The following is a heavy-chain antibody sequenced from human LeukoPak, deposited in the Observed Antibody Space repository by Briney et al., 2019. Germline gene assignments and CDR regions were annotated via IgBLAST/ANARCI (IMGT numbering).Heavy chain of an antibody. CDR2: IYSGGST. Sequence: GGSLRLSCTVSGFTVSSDSMSWVRQAPGKGVEWVSFIYSGGSTHYSDSVKGRFTISRDNSKNTLYLQMNSLRAEDTAVYYCARRAGAYSHPYDYWGQGTLVTVSS. CDR1: GFTVSSDS. V-gene: IGHV3-53*01. CDR3: ARRAGAYSHPYDY. J-gene: IGHJ4*02. D-gene: IGHD4/OR15-4a*01.